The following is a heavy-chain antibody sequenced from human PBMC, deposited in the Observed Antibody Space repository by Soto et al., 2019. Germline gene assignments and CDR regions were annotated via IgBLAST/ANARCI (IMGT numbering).Heavy chain of an antibody. CDR3: ARDGFRVAVLDY. Sequence: EVQLVESGGGLVQPRGSLRLSCAASGFTFSSYWMHWVRQAPGKGLVWVSRINGDGSSTTYADSVKGRFTISRDNAKNTLSMHMNSLRAEDTAVYYCARDGFRVAVLDYWGQGTLVTVSS. J-gene: IGHJ4*02. CDR2: INGDGSST. CDR1: GFTFSSYW. D-gene: IGHD6-19*01. V-gene: IGHV3-74*01.